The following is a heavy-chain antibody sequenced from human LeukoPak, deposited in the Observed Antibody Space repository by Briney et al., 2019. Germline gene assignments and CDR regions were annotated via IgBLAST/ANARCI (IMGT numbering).Heavy chain of an antibody. CDR3: AREPAGYNFDY. CDR1: GGSFSGYY. V-gene: IGHV4-34*01. CDR2: INHSGST. Sequence: TSETLSLTCAVYGGSFSGYYWSWIRQPPGKGLEWIGEINHSGSTNYNPSLKSRVTISVDTSKNQFSLKLSSVTAADTAVYYCAREPAGYNFDYWGQGTLVTVSS. J-gene: IGHJ4*02. D-gene: IGHD5-24*01.